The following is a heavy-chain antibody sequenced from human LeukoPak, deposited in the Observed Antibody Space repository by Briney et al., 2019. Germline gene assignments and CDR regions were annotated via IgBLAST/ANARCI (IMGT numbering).Heavy chain of an antibody. CDR3: ARASGAYCGGDCYRAAFDY. J-gene: IGHJ4*02. Sequence: ASVKVSCKASGYTFISNYMHWVRQARGQGLEWMGIINPSGGSTSYAQKLQGRATMTRDTSTSTVYMELSSLRSEDTAVYYCARASGAYCGGDCYRAAFDYWGQGTLVTVSS. CDR2: INPSGGST. CDR1: GYTFISNY. V-gene: IGHV1-46*01. D-gene: IGHD2-21*02.